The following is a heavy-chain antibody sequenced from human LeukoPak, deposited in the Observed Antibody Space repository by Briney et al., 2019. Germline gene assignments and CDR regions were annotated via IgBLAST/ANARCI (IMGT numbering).Heavy chain of an antibody. CDR1: GFIFSNYW. CDR2: INIDGSST. CDR3: AKEGGSGSIAWFDP. J-gene: IGHJ5*02. V-gene: IGHV3-74*01. D-gene: IGHD3-10*01. Sequence: GGSLRLSCAASGFIFSNYWMHWVRQAPGKGLVWVSRINIDGSSTTYADSVKGRFTISRDNSKNSLYLQMNSLRAEDTALYYCAKEGGSGSIAWFDPWGQGTLVTVSS.